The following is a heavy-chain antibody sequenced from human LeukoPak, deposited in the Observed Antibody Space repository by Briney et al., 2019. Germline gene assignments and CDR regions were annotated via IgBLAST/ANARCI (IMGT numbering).Heavy chain of an antibody. CDR3: TRYNVGFDY. D-gene: IGHD1-14*01. CDR1: GFTFSGSA. V-gene: IGHV3-73*01. Sequence: GGSLRLSCAASGFTFSGSAMHWVRQASGKGLEWVGRIRSKANTYATAYAASVKGRFTISRDDSKNTAYLQMSSLETEDTAIYYCTRYNVGFDYWGQGTLVTVSS. J-gene: IGHJ4*02. CDR2: IRSKANTYAT.